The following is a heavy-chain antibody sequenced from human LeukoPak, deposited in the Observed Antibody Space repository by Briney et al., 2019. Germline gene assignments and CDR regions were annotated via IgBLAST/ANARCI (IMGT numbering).Heavy chain of an antibody. CDR2: SDPENGKT. J-gene: IGHJ4*01. V-gene: IGHV1-24*01. CDR3: AIDTVYYDPPTY. CDR1: GYIFTQLS. Sequence: ASVTVSFKVSGYIFTQLSMHWVRQSPGQGLEWMGGSDPENGKTVYAQNFQGRVTMKKETSTDTAYLELTRLTADDTAIYYCAIDTVYYDPPTYWGQGTLVTVSS. D-gene: IGHD3-16*01.